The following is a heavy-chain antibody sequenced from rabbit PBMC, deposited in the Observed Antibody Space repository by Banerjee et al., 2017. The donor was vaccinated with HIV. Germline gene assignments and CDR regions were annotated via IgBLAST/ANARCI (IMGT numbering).Heavy chain of an antibody. CDR3: ASTDGASYGLNL. V-gene: IGHV1S40*01. D-gene: IGHD6-1*01. CDR2: IYTNSGNT. CDR1: GFSFSSGYD. Sequence: QSLEESGGDLVKPGASLTLICTASGFSFSSGYDMCWVRQTPGKGLEWIACIYTNSGNTYYASWAKGRFTITRSTSLNTVTLQMTSLTAADTATYFCASTDGASYGLNLWGQGTLVTVS. J-gene: IGHJ4*01.